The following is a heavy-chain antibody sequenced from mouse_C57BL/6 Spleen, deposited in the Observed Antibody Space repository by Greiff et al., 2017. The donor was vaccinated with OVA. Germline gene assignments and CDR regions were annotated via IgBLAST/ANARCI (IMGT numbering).Heavy chain of an antibody. CDR1: GYTFTDYE. Sequence: QVQLKQSGAELVRPGASVTLSCKASGYTFTDYEMHWVKQTPVHGLEWIGAIDPETGGTAYNQKFKGKAILTADKSSSTAYMELRSLTSEDSAVYYCTMGVDYWGQGTSVTVSS. J-gene: IGHJ4*01. V-gene: IGHV1-15*01. CDR2: IDPETGGT. CDR3: TMGVDY.